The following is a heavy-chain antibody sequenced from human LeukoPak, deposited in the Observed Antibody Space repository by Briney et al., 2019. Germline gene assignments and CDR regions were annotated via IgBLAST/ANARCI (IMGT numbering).Heavy chain of an antibody. CDR1: GFTLRSYS. CDR2: ISSSSSHI. Sequence: GGSLRLSCVASGFTLRSYSMNWVRQAPGKGLEWVSFISSSSSHISYADSVRGRFTISRDNAKNSLYLQMNSLRAEDTAIYYCARESDYYNWFDPWGQGTLVTVSS. J-gene: IGHJ5*02. CDR3: ARESDYYNWFDP. D-gene: IGHD4-17*01. V-gene: IGHV3-21*01.